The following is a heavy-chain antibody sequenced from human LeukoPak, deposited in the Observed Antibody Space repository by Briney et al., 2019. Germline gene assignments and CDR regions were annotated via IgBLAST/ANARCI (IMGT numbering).Heavy chain of an antibody. CDR1: GFTFSNYW. Sequence: GGSLRLSCAASGFTFSNYWMYWVRQAPGKGLVWVSQIKSDGNITNYADSVKGRFTISRDNAKSTLFLQMNSLRAEDTAVYYCGRSGDFWSGSGVAYWGQGTLVTVSS. CDR2: IKSDGNIT. CDR3: GRSGDFWSGSGVAY. D-gene: IGHD3-3*01. J-gene: IGHJ4*02. V-gene: IGHV3-74*01.